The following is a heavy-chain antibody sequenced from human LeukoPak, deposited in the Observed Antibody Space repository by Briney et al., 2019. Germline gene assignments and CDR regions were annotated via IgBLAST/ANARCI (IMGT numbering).Heavy chain of an antibody. J-gene: IGHJ4*02. Sequence: SGGSLRLSCAASGFTFSSYSMNWVRQAPGKGLEWVSVLYTSGTTYYADSVKGRFSISRDSSDNTLYLQMNSLRVEDTGVYYCARERSTSGYYLAYWGQGTLVTVSS. CDR3: ARERSTSGYYLAY. V-gene: IGHV3-66*01. CDR2: LYTSGTT. CDR1: GFTFSSYS. D-gene: IGHD5-12*01.